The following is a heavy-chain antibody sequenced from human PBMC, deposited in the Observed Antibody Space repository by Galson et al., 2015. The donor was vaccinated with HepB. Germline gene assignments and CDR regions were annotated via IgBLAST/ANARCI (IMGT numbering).Heavy chain of an antibody. J-gene: IGHJ4*02. D-gene: IGHD6-13*01. V-gene: IGHV3-23*01. CDR3: AKTYSSSWPYYDY. CDR1: GFTLSNAW. CDR2: IGGSGGST. Sequence: SLRLSCTASGFTLSNAWMNWVRPAPGQGLEWVPAIGGSGGSTDYADSVKGRFTISSDSSKNTLYPQMNSLRAEDTAVYYCAKTYSSSWPYYDYWGQGTLVTVSS.